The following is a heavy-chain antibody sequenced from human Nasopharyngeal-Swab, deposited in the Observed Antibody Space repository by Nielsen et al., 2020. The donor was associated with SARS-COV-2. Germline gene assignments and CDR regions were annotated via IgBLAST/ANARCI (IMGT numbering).Heavy chain of an antibody. CDR2: IYPGDSDT. D-gene: IGHD3-10*01. CDR3: ARRDGSYWNLDL. Sequence: GESLKISCKGSGYSFTRYWIGWVRQMPGNGLEWLGIIYPGDSDTIYSPSFKGQVTISVDKSISTAYLQWSSLKASDTAIYYCARRDGSYWNLDLWGRGTLVTVSS. V-gene: IGHV5-51*01. CDR1: GYSFTRYW. J-gene: IGHJ2*01.